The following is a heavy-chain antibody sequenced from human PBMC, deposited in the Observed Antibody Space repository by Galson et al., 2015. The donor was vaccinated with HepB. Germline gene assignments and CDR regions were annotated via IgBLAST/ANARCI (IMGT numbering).Heavy chain of an antibody. J-gene: IGHJ3*02. CDR1: RFTFSSYW. V-gene: IGHV3-7*03. CDR3: ARDRFSERIVLVMYARDHDAFDI. CDR2: IKQDGSEK. D-gene: IGHD2-8*01. Sequence: SLRLSCAASRFTFSSYWMSWVRQAPGKGLEWVANIKQDGSEKYYVDSVRGRFTISRDNAKNSLYLQMNSLRAEDTAVYYCARDRFSERIVLVMYARDHDAFDIWGQGTMVTVSS.